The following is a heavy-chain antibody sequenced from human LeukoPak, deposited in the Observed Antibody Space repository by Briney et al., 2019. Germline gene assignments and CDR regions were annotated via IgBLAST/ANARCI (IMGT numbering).Heavy chain of an antibody. J-gene: IGHJ4*02. Sequence: SETLSLTCAVYGGSFSGYYWGWIRQPPGKGLEWIGSIYYSGSTYYNPSLKSRVTISVDTSKNQFSLKLGSVTAADTAVYYCARGSQVDDFWSGYRAPLDYWGQGTLVTVSS. CDR2: IYYSGST. CDR1: GGSFSGYY. CDR3: ARGSQVDDFWSGYRAPLDY. D-gene: IGHD3-3*01. V-gene: IGHV4-34*01.